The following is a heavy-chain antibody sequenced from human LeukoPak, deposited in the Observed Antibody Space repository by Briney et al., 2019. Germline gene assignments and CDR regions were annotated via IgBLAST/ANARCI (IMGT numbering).Heavy chain of an antibody. CDR1: GGSISSYY. CDR2: IYYSGST. J-gene: IGHJ4*02. Sequence: SETLSLTCTVSGGSISSYYWSWIRQPPGKGLEWIGYIYYSGSTNYNPSLKSRVTISVDTSKNLFSLKLSSVTAADTAVYYCVRHALWFGEFPHFDYWGQGTLVTVSS. CDR3: VRHALWFGEFPHFDY. V-gene: IGHV4-59*08. D-gene: IGHD3-10*01.